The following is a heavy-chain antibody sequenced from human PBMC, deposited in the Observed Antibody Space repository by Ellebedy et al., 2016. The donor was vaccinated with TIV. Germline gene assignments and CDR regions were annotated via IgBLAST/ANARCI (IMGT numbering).Heavy chain of an antibody. CDR1: GYTFSRHA. Sequence: AASVKVSCKSSGYTFSRHAISWVRQAPGQGLEWLATIIPLLNVPYSAQNLQGRVTITADTSSSTVYLELSSLRSDDTAVYFCARGIYDGNSGAPFDSWGQGTLVTVSS. CDR2: IIPLLNVP. D-gene: IGHD4-23*01. V-gene: IGHV1-69*04. J-gene: IGHJ5*01. CDR3: ARGIYDGNSGAPFDS.